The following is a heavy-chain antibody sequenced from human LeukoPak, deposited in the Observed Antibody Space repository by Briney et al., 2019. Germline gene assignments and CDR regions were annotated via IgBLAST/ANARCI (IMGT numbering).Heavy chain of an antibody. D-gene: IGHD6-13*01. CDR3: TSAAGTLWTFDY. CDR2: ISGSGGST. CDR1: GFTFSSYA. Sequence: PGGSLRLSCVASGFTFSSYAMSWVRQAPGKGLEWVSAISGSGGSTYYADSVKGRFTISRDNSKNTLYLQMNSLRAEDTAVYYCTSAAGTLWTFDYWGQGTLVTVSS. J-gene: IGHJ4*02. V-gene: IGHV3-23*01.